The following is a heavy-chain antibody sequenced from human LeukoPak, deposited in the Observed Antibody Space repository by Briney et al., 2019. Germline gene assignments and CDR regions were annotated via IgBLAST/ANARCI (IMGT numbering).Heavy chain of an antibody. V-gene: IGHV1-18*01. CDR2: ISAYNGNT. J-gene: IGHJ4*02. CDR1: GYTFTSYG. Sequence: ASVKVSCKASGYTFTSYGISWVRQAPGQGPEWMGWISAYNGNTNYAQKLQGRVTMTTDTSTSTAYMELRSLRSDDAAVYYCARGPQNYGDFESRIDYWGQGTLVTVSS. D-gene: IGHD4-17*01. CDR3: ARGPQNYGDFESRIDY.